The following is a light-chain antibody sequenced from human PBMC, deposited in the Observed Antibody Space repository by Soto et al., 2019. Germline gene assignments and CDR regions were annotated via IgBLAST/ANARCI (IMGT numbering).Light chain of an antibody. CDR2: DVS. CDR3: CSYAGTYSPV. V-gene: IGLV2-11*01. Sequence: QSALTQPPSVSGSPGQSVTISCTGTSSDVGAYNFVSWYQQYPGKAPKLIIFDVSARPSGVPDRFSGSKSGNTASLTISGLQADDEADYYCCSYAGTYSPVLGGGTKSPS. J-gene: IGLJ2*01. CDR1: SSDVGAYNF.